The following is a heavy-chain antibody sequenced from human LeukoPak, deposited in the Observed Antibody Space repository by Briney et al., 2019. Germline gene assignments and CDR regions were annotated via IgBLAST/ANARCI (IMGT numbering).Heavy chain of an antibody. CDR3: ARARGYYYDFDY. J-gene: IGHJ4*02. CDR2: IYYSGST. D-gene: IGHD3-22*01. V-gene: IGHV4-59*01. CDR1: GGSISNYY. Sequence: PSETLSLTCTVSGGSISNYYWHWIRQPPGKGLEWIGYIYYSGSTEYNPSLKSRVTMSVDTSKEQFSLRLNSAAAADTAVYYCARARGYYYDFDYWGQGTLVTVSS.